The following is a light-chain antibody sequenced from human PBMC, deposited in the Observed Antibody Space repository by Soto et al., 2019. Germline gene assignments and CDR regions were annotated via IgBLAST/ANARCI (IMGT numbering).Light chain of an antibody. J-gene: IGLJ1*01. V-gene: IGLV2-14*01. CDR3: SSYTTSSTYV. Sequence: QSVLTQPAPVSGSPGQSIAISCTGTSSDVGGYNYVSWYQQHPGKAPKLILCDVSNRPSGVSDRFSGSKSGNTASLTISGLQTEDYADYYCSSYTTSSTYVFGTGTKVTVL. CDR2: DVS. CDR1: SSDVGGYNY.